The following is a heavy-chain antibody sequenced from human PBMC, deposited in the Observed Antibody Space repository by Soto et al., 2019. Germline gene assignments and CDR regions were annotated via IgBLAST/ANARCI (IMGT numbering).Heavy chain of an antibody. CDR3: ATVAMTSPEVFYY. D-gene: IGHD2-15*01. CDR2: IYFTGYT. CDR1: GGSLSSHY. J-gene: IGHJ4*02. Sequence: QVQLQESGPGLVKPSETLSLTCTVSGGSLSSHYWSWIRQSPGKGLEWIGYIYFTGYTNYNPSLKNRVTSSVDTSKSQFSLSLNSVTAADTAVYYCATVAMTSPEVFYYWGQGTLVSVSS. V-gene: IGHV4-59*11.